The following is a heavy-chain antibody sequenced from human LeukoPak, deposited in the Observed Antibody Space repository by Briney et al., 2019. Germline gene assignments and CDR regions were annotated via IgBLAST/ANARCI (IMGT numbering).Heavy chain of an antibody. J-gene: IGHJ4*02. CDR3: ARAESYYYDSSGYYRFDY. D-gene: IGHD3-22*01. CDR2: INTNTGNP. CDR1: GYTFTSYA. Sequence: ASVKVSCKASGYTFTSYAMNWVRQAPGQGLEWMRCINTNTGNPTYAQGFTGRFVFSLDTSVSTAYLQISSLKAEDTAVYYCARAESYYYDSSGYYRFDYWGQGTLVTVSS. V-gene: IGHV7-4-1*02.